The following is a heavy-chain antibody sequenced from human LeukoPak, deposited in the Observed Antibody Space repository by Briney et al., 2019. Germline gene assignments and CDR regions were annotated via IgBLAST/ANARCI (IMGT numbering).Heavy chain of an antibody. CDR1: GGSISSYY. Sequence: PSETLSLTCTVSGGSISSYYWSWIRQPPGKGLEWIGEINHSGSTNYNPSLKSRVTISVDTSKNQFSLKLSSVTAADTAVYYCARGWWVVVLDYWGQGTLVTVSS. J-gene: IGHJ4*02. CDR3: ARGWWVVVLDY. D-gene: IGHD2-21*01. V-gene: IGHV4-34*01. CDR2: INHSGST.